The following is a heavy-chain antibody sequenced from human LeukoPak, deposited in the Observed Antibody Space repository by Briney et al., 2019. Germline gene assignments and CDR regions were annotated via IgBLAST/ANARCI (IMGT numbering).Heavy chain of an antibody. V-gene: IGHV1-69*05. D-gene: IGHD3-9*01. J-gene: IGHJ3*02. CDR3: ARGDNILTGYYKSAFDI. CDR2: IIPMFGRA. CDR1: GGTFSRYT. Sequence: GSSVKVSCKASGGTFSRYTISWVRQAPGQGLEWMGGIIPMFGRANYAQKFQGRLTMTRDTSTSTVYMELSSLRSEDTAVYYCARGDNILTGYYKSAFDIWGQGTMVTVSS.